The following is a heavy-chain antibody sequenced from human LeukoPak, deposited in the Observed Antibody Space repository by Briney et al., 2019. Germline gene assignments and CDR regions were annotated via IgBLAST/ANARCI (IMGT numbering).Heavy chain of an antibody. CDR2: IYYSGST. CDR3: ARDRPAYDSSGHTWGIDY. CDR1: GGSISSGDYY. Sequence: PSQTLSLTCTVSGGSISSGDYYWSWIRQPPGKGLEWIGCIYYSGSTYYNPSLKSRVTISVDTSKNQFSLKLSSVTAADTAVYYCARDRPAYDSSGHTWGIDYWGQGTLVTVSS. J-gene: IGHJ4*02. D-gene: IGHD3-22*01. V-gene: IGHV4-30-4*01.